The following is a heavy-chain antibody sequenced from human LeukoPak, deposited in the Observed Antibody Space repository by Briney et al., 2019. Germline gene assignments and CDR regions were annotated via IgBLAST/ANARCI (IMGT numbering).Heavy chain of an antibody. J-gene: IGHJ5*02. CDR3: ARDNSVGDVAWWFDP. CDR1: GYTFTSYY. CDR2: INPSGGST. D-gene: IGHD1-26*01. Sequence: ASVKVSCKASGYTFTSYYMHWVRQAPGQGLEWMGIINPSGGSTSYAQKFQGRVTMTRDMSTSTAYMELRSLRSDDTAVYYCARDNSVGDVAWWFDPWGQGTLVTVSS. V-gene: IGHV1-46*01.